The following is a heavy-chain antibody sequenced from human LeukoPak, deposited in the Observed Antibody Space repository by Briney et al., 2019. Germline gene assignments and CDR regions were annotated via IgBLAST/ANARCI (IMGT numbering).Heavy chain of an antibody. V-gene: IGHV4-59*08. CDR1: GGSISRYY. D-gene: IGHD1-26*01. J-gene: IGHJ4*02. Sequence: SETLSLTCTVSGGSISRYYWSWIRQPPEEGLEWIGYISNTGRTTYNPSLQSRLTISIDTSKNQFSLRLIFVTAADAAVYYCARHGGSYSFDSWGQGTLVTVSS. CDR3: ARHGGSYSFDS. CDR2: ISNTGRT.